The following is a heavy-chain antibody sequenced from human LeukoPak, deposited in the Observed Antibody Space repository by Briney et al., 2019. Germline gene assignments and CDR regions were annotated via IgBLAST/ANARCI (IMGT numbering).Heavy chain of an antibody. V-gene: IGHV3-7*01. CDR3: ARDLFDY. J-gene: IGHJ4*02. CDR2: IKQDGSAE. CDR1: GFTISNYW. Sequence: PGGSLRLSCAVSGFTISNYWMSWVRQAPGKGLEWVATIKQDGSAEFYVDSVKGRLTISRDSAKNSLYLQMNSLRDDDTAVYYCARDLFDYWGQGTLVTVSS.